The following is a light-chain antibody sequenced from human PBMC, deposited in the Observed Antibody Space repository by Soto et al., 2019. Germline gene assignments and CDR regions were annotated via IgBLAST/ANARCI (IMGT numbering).Light chain of an antibody. Sequence: QSALTQPASVSGSPGQSVTISCTGTSSDLGAYNYVSWYQHHPGTAPKLIIYAVTNRPSGVSSRFSGSKSGNTASLTISGLRSEDEAEYYCTSYTSTSTLIFGGGTKVTVL. CDR3: TSYTSTSTLI. V-gene: IGLV2-14*01. CDR2: AVT. J-gene: IGLJ2*01. CDR1: SSDLGAYNY.